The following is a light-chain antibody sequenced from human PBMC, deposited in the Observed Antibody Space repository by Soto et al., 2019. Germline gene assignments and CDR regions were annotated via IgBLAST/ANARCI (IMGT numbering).Light chain of an antibody. CDR3: QQRSNWPIP. CDR1: HSVGSY. V-gene: IGKV3-11*01. CDR2: DAS. Sequence: DIGLTHSPVTVSLSPGERATLSCRASHSVGSYLAWYQQKPGQAPRLLIYDASNRATGIPARFSGSGSGTDFTLTISSLEPEDFAVYYCQQRSNWPIPFGQGTRLEIK. J-gene: IGKJ5*01.